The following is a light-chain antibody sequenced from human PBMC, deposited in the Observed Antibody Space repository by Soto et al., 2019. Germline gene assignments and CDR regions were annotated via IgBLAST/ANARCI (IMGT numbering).Light chain of an antibody. CDR1: QSISNF. J-gene: IGKJ4*01. CDR3: QQSYGPSLT. V-gene: IGKV1-39*01. Sequence: DIQLTQSPSSLSASVGDRVIITCRASQSISNFLNWYQQKPGEAPRVLIYASSSLQSGVPLRFSGSGSGTDFTLTISSLQPEDFATYYCQQSYGPSLTFGGGSRVEIK. CDR2: ASS.